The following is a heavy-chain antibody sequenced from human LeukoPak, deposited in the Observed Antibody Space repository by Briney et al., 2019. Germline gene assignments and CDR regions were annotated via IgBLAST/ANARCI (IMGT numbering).Heavy chain of an antibody. V-gene: IGHV4-39*01. J-gene: IGHJ6*03. CDR2: IYYSGST. CDR1: GGSISSSSYY. CDR3: ARLYYGSGSYFPYYYYYMDV. D-gene: IGHD3-10*01. Sequence: PSETLSLTCTVSGGSISSSSYYWGWIRQPPGKGLEWIGSIYYSGSTYYNPSLKSRVTISVDTSKNQFSLKLSSVTAADTAVYYCARLYYGSGSYFPYYYYYMDVWGKGTTVTISS.